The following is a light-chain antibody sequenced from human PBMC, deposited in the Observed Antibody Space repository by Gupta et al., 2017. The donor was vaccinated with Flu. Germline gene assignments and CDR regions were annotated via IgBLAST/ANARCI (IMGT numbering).Light chain of an antibody. Sequence: EFVLTQSPGTLSLSPGETATLSCRASQSVSNNYLAWYQQKPGQAPRLLIYGASSRATGIPDRFSGSGFGTDFTLSISRLEPEDLAVYYCQQYDNSPRYTFGQGTKLEIK. CDR3: QQYDNSPRYT. V-gene: IGKV3-20*01. CDR1: QSVSNNY. CDR2: GAS. J-gene: IGKJ2*01.